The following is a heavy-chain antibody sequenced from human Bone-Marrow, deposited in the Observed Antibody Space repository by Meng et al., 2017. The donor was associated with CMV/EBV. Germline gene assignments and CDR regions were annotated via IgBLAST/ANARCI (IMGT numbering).Heavy chain of an antibody. Sequence: QITLKESGPTLVKPTQTLTLTCTFSGFSLDTRGVGVGWIRQSPGKALEWLALVYWDDDKYYRPSLRSRLTISKDTSKNQVVLTMTNMDPVDTATYYCAHRRKTDGYYTWFGPWGQGILVTVSS. V-gene: IGHV2-5*02. CDR1: GFSLDTRGVG. CDR3: AHRRKTDGYYTWFGP. D-gene: IGHD5-24*01. CDR2: VYWDDDK. J-gene: IGHJ5*02.